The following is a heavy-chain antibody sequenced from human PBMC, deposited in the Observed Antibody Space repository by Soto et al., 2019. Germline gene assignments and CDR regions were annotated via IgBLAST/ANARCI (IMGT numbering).Heavy chain of an antibody. V-gene: IGHV4-59*01. D-gene: IGHD1-26*01. CDR3: ARRYGATFDY. CDR1: GGSISSYY. CDR2: IYYSGST. Sequence: SETLSLTCTVSGGSISSYYWSLIRQPPGRGLEWIGYIYYSGSTNYNPSLKSRVIISVDTSKNQFSLKLSSVTAADTAVYYCARRYGATFDYWGQGTLVTVSS. J-gene: IGHJ4*02.